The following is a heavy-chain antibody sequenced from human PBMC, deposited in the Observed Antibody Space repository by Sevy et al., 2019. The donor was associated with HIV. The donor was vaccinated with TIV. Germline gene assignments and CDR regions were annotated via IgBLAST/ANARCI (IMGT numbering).Heavy chain of an antibody. J-gene: IGHJ4*02. D-gene: IGHD3-22*01. CDR2: FDPEDGDPEDGKT. V-gene: IGHV1-24*01. CDR1: GYTLAKFS. CDR3: ATTKDYYDSSGYPFYY. Sequence: ASVKVSCKVSGYTLAKFSIHWVRQAPGKGLEWMTSFDPEDGDPEDGKTIYAQKFLGRVTMTEDTSTDTAYMELSSLRSDDTAVYYCATTKDYYDSSGYPFYYWGQGTLVTVSS.